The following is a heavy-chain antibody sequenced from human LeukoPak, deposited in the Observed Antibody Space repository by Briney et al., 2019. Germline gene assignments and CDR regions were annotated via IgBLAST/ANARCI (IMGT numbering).Heavy chain of an antibody. V-gene: IGHV1-8*01. CDR2: VSPTSGKT. D-gene: IGHD3-10*01. J-gene: IGHJ2*01. Sequence: AASVKVSCKASGYTFTNYDFNWVRQATGQGLEWLGWVSPTSGKTEYAPKFQGRVTITRDASLSTVYLDLNSLTSEDTAVYYCARGRVVWFGAGWYYDLWGPGTLVTVSS. CDR3: ARGRVVWFGAGWYYDL. CDR1: GYTFTNYD.